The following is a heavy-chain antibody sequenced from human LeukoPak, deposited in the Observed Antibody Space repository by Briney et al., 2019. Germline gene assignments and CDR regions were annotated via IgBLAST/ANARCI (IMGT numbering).Heavy chain of an antibody. D-gene: IGHD1-1*01. CDR1: GFTFSNAW. Sequence: GGSLRLSCAASGFTFSNAWMSWVRQAPGKGGEWVGRIKKKTDGETTDYAAPVKGRFTISRDDSKNTLYLEMNSLKSDDTAVYYCAAGTGTSDFDYWGQGTLVTVAS. V-gene: IGHV3-15*01. CDR3: AAGTGTSDFDY. J-gene: IGHJ4*02. CDR2: IKKKTDGETT.